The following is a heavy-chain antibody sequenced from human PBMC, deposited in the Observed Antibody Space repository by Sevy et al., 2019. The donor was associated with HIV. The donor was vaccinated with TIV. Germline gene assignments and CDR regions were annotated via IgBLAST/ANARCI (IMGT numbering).Heavy chain of an antibody. V-gene: IGHV3-23*01. D-gene: IGHD2-2*01. J-gene: IGHJ4*02. CDR2: ISHGGGTT. Sequence: GGSLRLSCAASGFTFNNYVMNWVRQAPGNGLEWVSVISHGGGTTYYADSVKGRFTISRDDSKDTVYLEMNSLRAEDTAVYYCARRYLPSAPPALDYWGQGTLVTVSS. CDR1: GFTFNNYV. CDR3: ARRYLPSAPPALDY.